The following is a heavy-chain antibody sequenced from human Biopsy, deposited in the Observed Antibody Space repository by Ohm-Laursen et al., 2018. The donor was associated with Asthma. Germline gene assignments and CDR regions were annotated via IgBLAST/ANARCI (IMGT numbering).Heavy chain of an antibody. J-gene: IGHJ4*02. CDR3: AKRRGYSGHDNDY. CDR2: ISYDGNHK. D-gene: IGHD5-12*01. CDR1: GFTFGDYW. V-gene: IGHV3-30*18. Sequence: SLRLSCTASGFTFGDYWMSWVRQAPGKGLEWVAVISYDGNHKFNEDSVKGRFTISRDNSKNTLYLQMNSLRTEDTAVYYCAKRRGYSGHDNDYWGQGTLVIVSS.